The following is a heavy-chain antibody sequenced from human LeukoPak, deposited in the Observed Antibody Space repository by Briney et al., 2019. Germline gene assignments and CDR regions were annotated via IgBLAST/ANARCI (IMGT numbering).Heavy chain of an antibody. Sequence: GGSLRLSCAASGFTVSSNYMSWVRQAPGKGLEWVSVIYSGGSTYYADSVKGRFTISRDNSRNTLYLQMNSLRAEDTAVYYCARAPLAAAAIDYWGQGTLVTVSS. CDR2: IYSGGST. J-gene: IGHJ4*02. V-gene: IGHV3-53*01. D-gene: IGHD6-13*01. CDR3: ARAPLAAAAIDY. CDR1: GFTVSSNY.